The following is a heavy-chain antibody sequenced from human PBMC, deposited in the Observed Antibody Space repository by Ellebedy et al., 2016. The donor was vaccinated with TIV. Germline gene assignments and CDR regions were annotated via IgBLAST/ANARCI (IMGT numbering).Heavy chain of an antibody. J-gene: IGHJ6*02. CDR3: ASVQERSSGWLDPDRFVGWFVSYYGMDV. Sequence: SVKVSXXASGGTFSSYAISWVRQAPGQGLEWMGGIIPIFGTANYAQKFQGRVTITADESTSTAYMELSSLRSEDTAVYYCASVQERSSGWLDPDRFVGWFVSYYGMDVWGQGTTVTVSS. CDR1: GGTFSSYA. V-gene: IGHV1-69*13. D-gene: IGHD6-19*01. CDR2: IIPIFGTA.